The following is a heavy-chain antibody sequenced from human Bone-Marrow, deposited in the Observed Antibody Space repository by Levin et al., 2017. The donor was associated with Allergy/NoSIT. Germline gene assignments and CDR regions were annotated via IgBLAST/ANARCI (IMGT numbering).Heavy chain of an antibody. CDR3: ARDPFDGLVTTIDY. Sequence: GGSLRLSCAASGFTFSNYNMQWVRQSPGKGLEWVSSITRSSRYIYYADSVKGRLTISRDDAKNSLYLQMNSLRAEDTAVYYCARDPFDGLVTTIDYWGQGTLVTVSS. V-gene: IGHV3-21*06. D-gene: IGHD5-12*01. CDR2: ITRSSRYI. J-gene: IGHJ4*02. CDR1: GFTFSNYN.